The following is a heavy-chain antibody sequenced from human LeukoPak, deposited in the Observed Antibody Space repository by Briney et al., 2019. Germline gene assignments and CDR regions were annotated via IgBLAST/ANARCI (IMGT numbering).Heavy chain of an antibody. V-gene: IGHV1-46*01. CDR2: INPSGGST. CDR1: GYTFTSYY. J-gene: IGHJ5*02. CDR3: ARDPVGITIFGVVSWFDP. D-gene: IGHD3-3*01. Sequence: GASVKVSCKASGYTFTSYYMHWVRQAPGQGLEWMGIINPSGGSTSYAQKFQGRVTMTRDTSTSTVYMELSSLRSEDTAVYYCARDPVGITIFGVVSWFDPWGQGTLVTVSS.